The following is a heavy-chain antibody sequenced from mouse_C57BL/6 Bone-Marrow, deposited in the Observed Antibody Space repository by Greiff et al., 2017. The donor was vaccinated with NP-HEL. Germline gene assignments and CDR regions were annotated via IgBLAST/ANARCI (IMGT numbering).Heavy chain of an antibody. CDR3: ARRYYDYDAFAY. D-gene: IGHD2-4*01. CDR2: IFPGSGST. Sequence: QVQLQQSGAELMKPGASVKLSCKATGYTFTGYWIEWVKQRPGHGLEWIGEIFPGSGSTNYNEKFKGKATLTADTSSNTAYMQLSSLTTEDSAMYYGARRYYDYDAFAYWGKGTLVTVAA. V-gene: IGHV1-9*01. J-gene: IGHJ3*01. CDR1: GYTFTGYW.